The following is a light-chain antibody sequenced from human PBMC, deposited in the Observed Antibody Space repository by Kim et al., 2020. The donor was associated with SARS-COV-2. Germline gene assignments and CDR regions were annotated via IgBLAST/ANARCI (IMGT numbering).Light chain of an antibody. CDR2: NNN. Sequence: QSALTQSPSASGTPGQRVTISCSGSSSNIGSNTVNWYQQLPGTAPKLVIYNNNERRSGVPDRFSGYKSGTSASLAISGLQSGDEADYHCGAWDDRLNSIVFGGGTKSTVL. CDR1: SSNIGSNT. J-gene: IGLJ2*01. V-gene: IGLV1-44*01. CDR3: GAWDDRLNSIV.